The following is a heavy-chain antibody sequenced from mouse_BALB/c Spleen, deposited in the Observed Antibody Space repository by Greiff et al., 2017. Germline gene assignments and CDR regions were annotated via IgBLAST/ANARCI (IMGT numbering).Heavy chain of an antibody. Sequence: VQLVESGPGLVAPSQSLSLTCTVSGFSFTSYGVHWVRQPPGKGLEWLGVIWAGGSTNYNSALMSRLSISKDNSKSQVFLKMNSLQTDDTAMYYCARYPYGNYDYYAMDYWGQGTSVTVSS. CDR2: IWAGGST. V-gene: IGHV2-9*02. D-gene: IGHD2-1*01. CDR3: ARYPYGNYDYYAMDY. CDR1: GFSFTSYG. J-gene: IGHJ4*01.